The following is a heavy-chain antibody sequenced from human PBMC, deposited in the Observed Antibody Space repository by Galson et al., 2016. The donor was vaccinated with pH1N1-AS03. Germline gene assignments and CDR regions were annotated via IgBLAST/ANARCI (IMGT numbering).Heavy chain of an antibody. CDR3: ARHVSGSYPSNLDY. J-gene: IGHJ4*02. CDR2: IYYRGAT. V-gene: IGHV4-39*07. D-gene: IGHD1-26*01. Sequence: LTCTVSGDSINSSPYYWGWIRQPPGKGLEWIGTIYYRGATYYSPSLKSRVTISIDTSKNQFSLNLRSVTAADTAVYYCARHVSGSYPSNLDYWGQGTLVIVSS. CDR1: GDSINSSPYY.